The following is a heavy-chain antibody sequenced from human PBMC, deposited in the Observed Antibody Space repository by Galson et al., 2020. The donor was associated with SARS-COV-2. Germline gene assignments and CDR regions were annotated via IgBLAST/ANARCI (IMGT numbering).Heavy chain of an antibody. CDR3: ARLHYGEYAPEAFDI. J-gene: IGHJ3*02. CDR1: GTSISRGSYP. CDR2: ISHSGGT. D-gene: IGHD4-17*01. Sequence: SDTLSLTCTVSGTSISRGSYPWNWIRQPPGKGLEWIGYISHSGGTYYNPSLKSRVTISGDRSKNQFSLRLSSVTAADTAVYYCARLHYGEYAPEAFDIWGPGTRVTVAS. V-gene: IGHV4-30-2*01.